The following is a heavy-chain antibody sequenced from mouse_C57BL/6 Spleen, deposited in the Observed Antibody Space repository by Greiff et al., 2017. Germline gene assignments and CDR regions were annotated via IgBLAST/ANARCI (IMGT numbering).Heavy chain of an antibody. CDR3: ARCTTVGATGAMDY. D-gene: IGHD1-1*01. Sequence: QVQLQQSGPELVKPGASVKISCKASGYAFSSSWMNWVKQRPGKGLEWIGRIYPGDGDTNYNGKFKGKATLTADKSSSTAYMQLSSLTSEDAAVYFCARCTTVGATGAMDYWGQGTSVTVSS. J-gene: IGHJ4*01. CDR2: IYPGDGDT. CDR1: GYAFSSSW. V-gene: IGHV1-82*01.